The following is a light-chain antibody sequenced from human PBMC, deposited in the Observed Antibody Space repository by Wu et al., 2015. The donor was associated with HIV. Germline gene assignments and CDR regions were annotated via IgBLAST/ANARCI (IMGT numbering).Light chain of an antibody. J-gene: IGKJ5*01. CDR2: GAS. CDR3: QQYGSSLPTT. CDR1: QSVSSSY. V-gene: IGKV3-20*01. Sequence: EFVLTQSPGTLSLSPGERATLSCRASQSVSSSYLAWYQQKPGQAPRLLIYGASSRATGISDRFSGSGSGTDFTLIISRLEPEDFAVYYCQQYGSSLPTTFGQGTRLEIK.